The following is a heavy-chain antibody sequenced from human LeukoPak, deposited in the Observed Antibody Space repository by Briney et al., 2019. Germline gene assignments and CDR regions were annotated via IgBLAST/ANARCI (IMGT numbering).Heavy chain of an antibody. CDR3: ARKPYNWNAGWFDP. Sequence: PSETLSLTCTVSSGSISSYYWSWIRQSPGKGLEWIGYIYYSGSTNYNPSLKSRVTISVDRSKNQFSLKLSSVTAADTAVYYCARKPYNWNAGWFDPWGQGTLVTVSS. J-gene: IGHJ5*02. CDR2: IYYSGST. D-gene: IGHD1-20*01. CDR1: SGSISSYY. V-gene: IGHV4-59*12.